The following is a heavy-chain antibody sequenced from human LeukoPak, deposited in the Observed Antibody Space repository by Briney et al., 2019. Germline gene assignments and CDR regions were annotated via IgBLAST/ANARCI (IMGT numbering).Heavy chain of an antibody. CDR1: GGSISSSSYY. V-gene: IGHV4-39*07. J-gene: IGHJ3*02. Sequence: PSETLSLTCTVSGGSISSSSYYWGWIRQPPGKGLEWIGSIYYSGSTYYNPSLKSRVTISVDTSKNQFSLKLSSVAAADTAVYYCARLLLGATPCAFDIWGQGTMVTVSS. CDR2: IYYSGST. CDR3: ARLLLGATPCAFDI. D-gene: IGHD1-26*01.